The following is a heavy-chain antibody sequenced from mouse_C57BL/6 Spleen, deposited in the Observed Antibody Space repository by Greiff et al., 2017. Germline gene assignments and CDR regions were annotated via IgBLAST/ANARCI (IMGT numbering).Heavy chain of an antibody. Sequence: LVESGPELVKPGASVKISCKASGYAFSSSWMNWVKQRPGKGLEWIGRIYPGDGDTNYNGKFKGKATLTADKSSSTAYMQLSSLTSEDSAVYFCARDGGGYCPAWFAYWGQGTLVTVSA. V-gene: IGHV1-82*01. J-gene: IGHJ3*01. CDR2: IYPGDGDT. CDR3: ARDGGGYCPAWFAY. CDR1: GYAFSSSW. D-gene: IGHD2-3*01.